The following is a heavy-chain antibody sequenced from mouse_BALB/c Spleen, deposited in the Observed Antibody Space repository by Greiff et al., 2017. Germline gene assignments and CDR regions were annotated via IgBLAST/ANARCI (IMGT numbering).Heavy chain of an antibody. CDR1: GFSLTGYW. Sequence: QVQLQQPGAELVRPGASVKLSCTASGFSLTGYWMNWVKQRPGQGLEWIGMIHPSDSETRLNQKFQDKATLTVDKSSSTAYMQLSSPTSEDAAVYYCATAYYRDDYFDYWGQGTTLTVSS. D-gene: IGHD2-14*01. V-gene: IGHV1-74*01. CDR3: ATAYYRDDYFDY. J-gene: IGHJ2*01. CDR2: IHPSDSET.